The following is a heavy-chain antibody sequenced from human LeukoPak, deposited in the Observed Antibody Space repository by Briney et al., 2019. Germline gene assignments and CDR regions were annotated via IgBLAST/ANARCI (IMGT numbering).Heavy chain of an antibody. CDR2: IYSGGST. CDR1: GFTVSSNY. V-gene: IGHV3-53*01. J-gene: IGHJ4*02. CDR3: ASTFGSGSPFDY. D-gene: IGHD3-10*01. Sequence: GGSLRLSCAASGFTVSSNYMSWVRQAPGKGLEWVSVIYSGGSTYYADSVKGRFTISRDNAKNSLYLQMNSLRAEDTAVYYCASTFGSGSPFDYWGQGTLVTVSS.